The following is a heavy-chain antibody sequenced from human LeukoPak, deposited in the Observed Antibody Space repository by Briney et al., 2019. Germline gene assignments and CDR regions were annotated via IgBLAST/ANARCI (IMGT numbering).Heavy chain of an antibody. V-gene: IGHV4-30-4*08. D-gene: IGHD6-6*01. Sequence: SQTLSLTCTVSGGSISSGDYYWSWIRQPPGKGLEWIGYIYYSGSTYYNPSLKSRVTISVDTSKNQFSLKLSSVTAADTAVYYCARPHSSSDAFDIWGQGTMVTVSS. CDR1: GGSISSGDYY. CDR2: IYYSGST. J-gene: IGHJ3*02. CDR3: ARPHSSSDAFDI.